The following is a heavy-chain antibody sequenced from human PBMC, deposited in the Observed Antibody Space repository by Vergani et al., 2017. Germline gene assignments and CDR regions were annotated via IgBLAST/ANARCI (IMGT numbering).Heavy chain of an antibody. CDR3: ARVGRWSSWYNWFDP. D-gene: IGHD6-19*01. CDR2: ISSSSSYI. Sequence: EVQLVESGGGLVKPGGSLRLSCAASGFTFSSYSMNWVRQAPGKGLEWVSSISSSSSYIYYADSVKGRFTISRDNAKNSLYLQMNSLRAEDTAVYYCARVGRWSSWYNWFDPWGQGTLVTVSS. CDR1: GFTFSSYS. V-gene: IGHV3-21*01. J-gene: IGHJ5*02.